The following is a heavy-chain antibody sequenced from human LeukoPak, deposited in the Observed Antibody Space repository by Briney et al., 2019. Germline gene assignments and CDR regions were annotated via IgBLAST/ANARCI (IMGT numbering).Heavy chain of an antibody. J-gene: IGHJ3*02. CDR1: GYTFTTYG. CDR2: ISTYSGNT. Sequence: GASVKVSCKASGYTFTTYGISWVRQAPGQGPEWMGWISTYSGNTHYAQELQGRVTLTTDTSTSTAYMDLRSLRSDDTAVYYCVYDSSGSNAFDIWGQGTMVTVSS. CDR3: VYDSSGSNAFDI. V-gene: IGHV1-18*01. D-gene: IGHD3-22*01.